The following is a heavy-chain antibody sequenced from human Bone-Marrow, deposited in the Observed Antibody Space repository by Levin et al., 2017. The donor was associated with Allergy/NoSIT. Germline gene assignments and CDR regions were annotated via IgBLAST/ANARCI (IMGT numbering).Heavy chain of an antibody. D-gene: IGHD2-21*02. CDR3: TTDSIVVVTATPSDY. V-gene: IGHV3-15*01. Sequence: GGSLRLSCAASGFTFSNAWMSWVRQAPGKGLEWVGRIKSKTDGGTTDYAAPVKGRFTISRDDSKITLYLQMNSLKTEDTAVYYCTTDSIVVVTATPSDYWGQGTLVTVSS. CDR2: IKSKTDGGTT. J-gene: IGHJ4*02. CDR1: GFTFSNAW.